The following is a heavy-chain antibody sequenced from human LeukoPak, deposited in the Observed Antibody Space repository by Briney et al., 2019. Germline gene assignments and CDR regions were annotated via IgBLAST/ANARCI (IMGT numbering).Heavy chain of an antibody. CDR1: GGTFSSYA. J-gene: IGHJ5*02. D-gene: IGHD6-13*01. CDR2: IIPIFGTA. Sequence: SVKVSCKASGGTFSSYAISWVRQAPGQGLEWMGGIIPIFGTANYAQKFQGRVTITADESASTAYMELSSLRSEDTAVYYCASAGYSSSWYFYNWFDPWGQGTLVTVSS. V-gene: IGHV1-69*13. CDR3: ASAGYSSSWYFYNWFDP.